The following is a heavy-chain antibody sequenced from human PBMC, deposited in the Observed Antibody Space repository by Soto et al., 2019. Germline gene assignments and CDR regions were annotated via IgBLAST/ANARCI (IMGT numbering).Heavy chain of an antibody. CDR3: ARDLRYSGYDSHYYYYGMDV. V-gene: IGHV1-18*04. CDR2: ISAYNGNT. CDR1: CYTFTSYG. D-gene: IGHD5-12*01. J-gene: IGHJ6*02. Sequence: GASVKVPCKASCYTFTSYGISWVRQAPGQGLEWMGWISAYNGNTNYAQKLQGRVTMTTDTSTSTAYMELRSLRSDDTAVYYCARDLRYSGYDSHYYYYGMDVWGQGTTVTVSS.